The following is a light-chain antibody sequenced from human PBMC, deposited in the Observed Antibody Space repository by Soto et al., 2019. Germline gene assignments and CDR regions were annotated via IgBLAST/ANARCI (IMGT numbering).Light chain of an antibody. J-gene: IGKJ2*01. CDR1: QSVSSYY. CDR3: QQYGTSPPHT. CDR2: GAS. Sequence: EIVLTQSPGTLSLSPGERATLSCRASQSVSSYYLAWYQQKPGQAPTLLIYGASSRATGIPDRFSGSGSETDFTLTISRLEPEDFAVYFCQQYGTSPPHTFGQGTKLEFK. V-gene: IGKV3-20*01.